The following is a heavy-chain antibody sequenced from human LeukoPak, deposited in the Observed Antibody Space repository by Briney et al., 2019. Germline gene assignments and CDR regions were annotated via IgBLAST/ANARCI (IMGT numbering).Heavy chain of an antibody. Sequence: GGPLRLSCEASGFTFSSYGMHWVRQAPGKGLEWAAIISYDGSYENYGDSVKGRFTISRDNSKNTLYLQMNSPLTEDTAVYYCARGPQPWVLSGPADRWGQGTLVTVSS. CDR1: GFTFSSYG. CDR3: ARGPQPWVLSGPADR. D-gene: IGHD1-26*01. CDR2: ISYDGSYE. V-gene: IGHV3-30*03. J-gene: IGHJ5*02.